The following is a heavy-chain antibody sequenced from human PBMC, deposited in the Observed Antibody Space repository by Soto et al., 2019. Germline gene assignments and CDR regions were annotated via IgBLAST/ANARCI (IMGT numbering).Heavy chain of an antibody. D-gene: IGHD6-13*01. CDR2: ISGSGGST. J-gene: IGHJ5*02. CDR1: GFTFSSYA. CDR3: AKKPGIAAAGTGLFDP. V-gene: IGHV3-23*01. Sequence: GGSLTLSCAASGFTFSSYAMSWVRQAPGKGQEWVSAISGSGGSTYYADSVKGRFTISRDNSKNTLYLQMNSLRAEDTAVYYWAKKPGIAAAGTGLFDPWGQGTLVTVSS.